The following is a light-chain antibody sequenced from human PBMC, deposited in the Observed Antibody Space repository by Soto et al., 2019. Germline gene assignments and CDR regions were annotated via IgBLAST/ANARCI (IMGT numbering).Light chain of an antibody. J-gene: IGLJ1*01. CDR3: SSFTIRTTVV. V-gene: IGLV2-14*01. CDR2: EAT. Sequence: QSALTQPASVSGSPGQSITVSCTGTSSDVAGYKYVSWYQQHPGKAPKPMIYEATNRPSGASNRFSGSKSGNTASLTISGLQAEDEADYYCSSFTIRTTVVFGTGTKVTVL. CDR1: SSDVAGYKY.